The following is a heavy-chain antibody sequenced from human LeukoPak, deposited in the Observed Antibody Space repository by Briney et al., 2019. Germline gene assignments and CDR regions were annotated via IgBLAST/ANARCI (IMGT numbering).Heavy chain of an antibody. Sequence: GGSLRLSCAASGFPFSSYSMNWVRQAPGKGLEWVSYISSSSTFIFYADSVKGRFTISRDNAKNSLYLQVNSLRSEDTAVYYCAGAYCGGDCYSGVAFHIWGPGTMVTVSS. D-gene: IGHD2-21*02. CDR3: AGAYCGGDCYSGVAFHI. CDR2: ISSSSTFI. V-gene: IGHV3-21*01. CDR1: GFPFSSYS. J-gene: IGHJ3*02.